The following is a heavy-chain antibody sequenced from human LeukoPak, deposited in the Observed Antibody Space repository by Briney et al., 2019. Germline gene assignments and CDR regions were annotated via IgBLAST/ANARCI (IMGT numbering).Heavy chain of an antibody. CDR2: IYYSGST. D-gene: IGHD3-10*01. CDR1: GGSINNGGYY. J-gene: IGHJ4*02. CDR3: ARTNYGSGTNDDY. V-gene: IGHV4-31*03. Sequence: SQTLSLTCTVPGGSINNGGYYWSWIRQLPGKGLEWIGYIYYSGSTYYNPSLKSRVIISVDTSKNQFSLKLSSVTAADTAVYYCARTNYGSGTNDDYWGQGTLVTVSS.